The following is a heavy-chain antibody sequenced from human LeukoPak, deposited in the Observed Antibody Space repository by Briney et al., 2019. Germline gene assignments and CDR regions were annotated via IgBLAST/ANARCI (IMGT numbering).Heavy chain of an antibody. J-gene: IGHJ6*03. CDR3: ARRVAVAAKDYYYYYMDV. V-gene: IGHV4-59*08. CDR2: IYYSGST. Sequence: SETLSLTCTVSGGSISSYYWSWIRQPPGKGLEWIGYIYYSGSTNYNPSLKSRVTISVDTSKNQFSLKLSSVTAADTAVYYCARRVAVAAKDYYYYYMDVWGKGTTVTVSS. D-gene: IGHD2-15*01. CDR1: GGSISSYY.